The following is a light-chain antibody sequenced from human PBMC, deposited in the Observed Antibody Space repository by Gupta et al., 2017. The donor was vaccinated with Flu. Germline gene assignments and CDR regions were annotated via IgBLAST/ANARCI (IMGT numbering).Light chain of an antibody. V-gene: IGLV1-44*01. J-gene: IGLJ3*02. Sequence: QSVLTQPPSASGTPGQRVTISCSGSSSNIGSNTVNWYQQPPGTAPKLLIYSSNQRPSGVPDRFYGSKSGTSASLAISGLQSEDEADYYCAAWDDSLKGWVFGGGTKLTVL. CDR2: SSN. CDR3: AAWDDSLKGWV. CDR1: SSNIGSNT.